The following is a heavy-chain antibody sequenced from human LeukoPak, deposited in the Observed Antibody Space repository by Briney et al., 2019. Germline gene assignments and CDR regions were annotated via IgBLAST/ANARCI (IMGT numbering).Heavy chain of an antibody. D-gene: IGHD1-26*01. CDR2: IHYSEST. V-gene: IGHV4-59*11. CDR3: ARDGYSGSSLFDY. CDR1: GGSISSHF. Sequence: SETLSLTCTVSGGSISSHFWSWIRQPPGKGLEWIGYIHYSESTNYNPSLKSRVTISVDTSKNQFSLKLSSVTAADTAVYYCARDGYSGSSLFDYWGQGTLVTVSS. J-gene: IGHJ4*02.